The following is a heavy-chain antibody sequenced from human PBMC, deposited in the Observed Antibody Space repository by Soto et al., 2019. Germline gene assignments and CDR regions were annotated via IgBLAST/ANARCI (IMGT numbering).Heavy chain of an antibody. J-gene: IGHJ4*02. V-gene: IGHV3-74*01. CDR1: GFTFGPFW. CDR2: INADGSTI. CDR3: APGPSPPLFEY. Sequence: PGRSLRLSCAAFGFTFGPFWMHWFRQVPGKGLVWLSHINADGSTIVYADSVKGRFTISRDNAKNMLYLQMNSLRVEDTAVYYCAPGPSPPLFEYWGQGTLVNV.